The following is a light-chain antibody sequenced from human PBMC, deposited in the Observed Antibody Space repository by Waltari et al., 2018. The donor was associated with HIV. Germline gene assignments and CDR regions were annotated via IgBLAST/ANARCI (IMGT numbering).Light chain of an antibody. CDR1: GRHLGLFTL. J-gene: IGLJ3*02. CDR3: GSYAGSTTYVM. Sequence: QSALTQPAPVSGSPGQSITISRTGPGRHLGLFTLLPGYQEHPGKAPKLMIYEVRKRPSGVSNRFSGSKSGNTASLTISGLQAEDEADYYCGSYAGSTTYVMFGGGTKLTVL. V-gene: IGLV2-23*02. CDR2: EVR.